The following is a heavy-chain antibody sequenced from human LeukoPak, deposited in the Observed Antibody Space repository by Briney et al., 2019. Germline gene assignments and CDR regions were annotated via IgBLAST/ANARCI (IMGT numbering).Heavy chain of an antibody. CDR1: GGSFSGYY. J-gene: IGHJ3*02. V-gene: IGHV4-34*01. Sequence: SETLSLTCAVYGGSFSGYYWSWIRQPPGKELEWIGEINHSGSTNYNPSLKSRVTISVDTSKNQFSLKLCSVTAADTAVYYCVRDSSGTLAFDIWGQGTMVTVSS. CDR2: INHSGST. D-gene: IGHD6-25*01. CDR3: VRDSSGTLAFDI.